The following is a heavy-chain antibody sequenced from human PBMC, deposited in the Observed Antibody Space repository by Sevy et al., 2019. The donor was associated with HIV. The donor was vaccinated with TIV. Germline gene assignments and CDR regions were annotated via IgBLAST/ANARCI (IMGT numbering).Heavy chain of an antibody. Sequence: GGSLRLTCTSSGFTFGDYAMSWFRQAPGKGLEWVAFIRSNSHEPYGGTTEYAASVKGIFTISRDDSKSNAYLQMNSLKTEDTAVYYCTRALATADTPEYYFDYWDQGILVTVSS. V-gene: IGHV3-49*03. CDR1: GFTFGDYA. CDR3: TRALATADTPEYYFDY. CDR2: IRSNSHEPYGGTT. D-gene: IGHD5-12*01. J-gene: IGHJ4*02.